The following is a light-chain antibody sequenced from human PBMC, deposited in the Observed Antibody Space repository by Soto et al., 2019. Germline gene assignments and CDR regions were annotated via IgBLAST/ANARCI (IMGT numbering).Light chain of an antibody. CDR1: QSVSSSY. CDR3: QQYFSTPIT. V-gene: IGKV3-20*01. CDR2: GAS. J-gene: IGKJ5*01. Sequence: EIVLTQSPGTLSLSPVERATLSCRASQSVSSSYLAWYQQKPGQAPRLLIYGASSRATGIPDRFSGSGSGTDFTLTISRLQAEDVAVYYCQQYFSTPITFGQGTRLEIK.